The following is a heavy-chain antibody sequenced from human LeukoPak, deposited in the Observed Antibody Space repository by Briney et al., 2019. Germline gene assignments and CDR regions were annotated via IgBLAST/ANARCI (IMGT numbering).Heavy chain of an antibody. J-gene: IGHJ6*04. CDR3: ARLETTYYAGMDV. CDR2: IYYSGST. CDR1: GGSISSSSYY. Sequence: SETLSLTCTVSGGSISSSSYYWGWIRQPPGKGLEWIGSIYYSGSTYYNPSLKSRVTISVDTSKNQFSLKLSSVTAADTAVYYCARLETTYYAGMDVWGKGTTVTVSS. D-gene: IGHD2/OR15-2a*01. V-gene: IGHV4-39*01.